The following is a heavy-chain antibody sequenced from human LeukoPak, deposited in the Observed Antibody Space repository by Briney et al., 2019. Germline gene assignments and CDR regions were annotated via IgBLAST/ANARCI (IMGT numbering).Heavy chain of an antibody. CDR2: IYYSGST. V-gene: IGHV4-59*01. J-gene: IGHJ4*02. CDR1: GGSISSYY. CDR3: ARDHGDYLYYFDY. Sequence: SETLSLTCTVSGGSISSYYWSWIRQPPGKGLEWIGYIYYSGSTNYNPSLKSRVTISVDTSKNQFSLKLSSVTAADTAVCYCARDHGDYLYYFDYWGQGTLVTVSS. D-gene: IGHD4-17*01.